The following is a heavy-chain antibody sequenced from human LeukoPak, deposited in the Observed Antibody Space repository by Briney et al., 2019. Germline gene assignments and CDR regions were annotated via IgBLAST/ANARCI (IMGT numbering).Heavy chain of an antibody. CDR3: ARGRQWRSEGGFEI. V-gene: IGHV1-69*05. CDR2: IIPIFGTA. D-gene: IGHD6-19*01. Sequence: SVKVSCKASGGTFSSYAISWVRQAPGQGLEWVGGIIPIFGTANYAQKFQGRVTITTNESTSTTYMELSNLRSEDTAVYYCARGRQWRSEGGFEIWGQGTMVTVSS. J-gene: IGHJ3*02. CDR1: GGTFSSYA.